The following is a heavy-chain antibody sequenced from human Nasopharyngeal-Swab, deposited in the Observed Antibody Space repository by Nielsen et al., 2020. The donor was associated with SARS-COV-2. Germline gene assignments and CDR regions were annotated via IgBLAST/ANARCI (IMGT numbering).Heavy chain of an antibody. V-gene: IGHV1-8*01. D-gene: IGHD5-12*01. CDR1: GYTFSNSYD. Sequence: ASVKVSCKASGYTFSNSYDINWVRQATGQGLEWMGWMNPNSGNTGYAQKFQGRVTMTRNTSISTAYMELSSLRSEDTAVYYCARGLIVATIFHFYYMDVWGKGTTVTVSS. CDR3: ARGLIVATIFHFYYMDV. CDR2: MNPNSGNT. J-gene: IGHJ6*03.